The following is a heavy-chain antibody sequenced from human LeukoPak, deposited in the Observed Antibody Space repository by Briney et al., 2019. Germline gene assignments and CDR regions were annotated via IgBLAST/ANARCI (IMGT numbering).Heavy chain of an antibody. V-gene: IGHV3-48*01. Sequence: GGSLRLSCAASGFTFSSYSMNWVRQAPGKGLEWVSYISSSSSTIYYADSVKGRFTISRDNAKNSLYLQMNSLRAEDTAVYYCARGLGAGYSGPPQTKYYYYYGMDVWGQGTTVTVSS. CDR3: ARGLGAGYSGPPQTKYYYYYGMDV. CDR1: GFTFSSYS. CDR2: ISSSSSTI. D-gene: IGHD1-26*01. J-gene: IGHJ6*02.